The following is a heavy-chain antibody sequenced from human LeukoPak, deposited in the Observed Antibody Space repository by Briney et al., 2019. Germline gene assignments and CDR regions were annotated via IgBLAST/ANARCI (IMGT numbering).Heavy chain of an antibody. V-gene: IGHV4-61*01. Sequence: TETLSLTSTVSGGSVSSGSSYWSWIRQPPGKGLEWIGYIYYSGSTNYNPSLKSRVTISVDTSKNQFSLKLSSVTAADTAVYYCVRDLDWNDEDHYYGMDVWGQGTTVTVSS. CDR3: VRDLDWNDEDHYYGMDV. CDR1: GGSVSSGSSY. J-gene: IGHJ6*02. CDR2: IYYSGST. D-gene: IGHD1-1*01.